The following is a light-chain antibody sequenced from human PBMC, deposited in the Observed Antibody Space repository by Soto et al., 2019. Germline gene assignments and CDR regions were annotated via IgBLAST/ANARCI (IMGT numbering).Light chain of an antibody. V-gene: IGKV3-20*01. J-gene: IGKJ2*01. Sequence: EIVLTQSPGTLSLSPGERATLSCRASQSVSSSYLAWYQQKPGQAPRLLIYGASSRATGIPDRFSGSGSGTDFTLIISRLEPEDFAVYYCQQYVSSPPGYTFGQGTKLEIK. CDR3: QQYVSSPPGYT. CDR1: QSVSSSY. CDR2: GAS.